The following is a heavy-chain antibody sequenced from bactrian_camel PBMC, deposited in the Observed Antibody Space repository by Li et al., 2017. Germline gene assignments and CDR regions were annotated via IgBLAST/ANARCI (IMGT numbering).Heavy chain of an antibody. V-gene: IGHV3S53*01. J-gene: IGHJ4*01. CDR3: AADIRCSPYEYPY. D-gene: IGHD2*01. Sequence: HVQLVESGGGAVQAGGSLRLSCTASEFTFDDPDVGWYRQVPDVECEWVSTITSDGSTRYSDAVKGRFTIAQNNAKNTVYLQMNSLKPEDTAMYYCAADIRCSPYEYPYWGQGTQVTVS. CDR1: EFTFDDPD. CDR2: ITSDGST.